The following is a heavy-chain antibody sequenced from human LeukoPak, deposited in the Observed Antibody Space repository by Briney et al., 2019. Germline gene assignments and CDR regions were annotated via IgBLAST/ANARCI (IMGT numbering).Heavy chain of an antibody. J-gene: IGHJ3*02. CDR3: ARDIVLIAVAVRGSFDI. CDR1: GFTFSSFT. D-gene: IGHD6-19*01. CDR2: ISYDGSNK. Sequence: RPGGSLRLSCAASGFTFSSFTMHLVRQAPGKGLEWVAIISYDGSNKYYADSVKGRFTISRDNSKNTLYLQMNSLRAEDTALYYCARDIVLIAVAVRGSFDIWGQGTMVTVSS. V-gene: IGHV3-30*04.